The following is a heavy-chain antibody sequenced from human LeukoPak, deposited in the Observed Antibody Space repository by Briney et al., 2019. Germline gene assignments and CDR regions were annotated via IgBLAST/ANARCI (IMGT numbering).Heavy chain of an antibody. CDR2: ISSSSTYT. Sequence: GGSLRLSCAASGFTFSDYYMSWLRQAPGKGLEWVSYISSSSTYTNYADSVKGRFTISRDNAKNSLYLQMNSLRAEDTAVYYCARSTGNPPLDVDYWGQGTLVTVSS. D-gene: IGHD1-14*01. J-gene: IGHJ4*02. V-gene: IGHV3-11*06. CDR1: GFTFSDYY. CDR3: ARSTGNPPLDVDY.